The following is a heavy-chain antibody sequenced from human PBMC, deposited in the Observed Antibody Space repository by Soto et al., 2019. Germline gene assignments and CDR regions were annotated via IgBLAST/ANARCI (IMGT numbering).Heavy chain of an antibody. CDR1: GGCLSGYY. CDR3: ARSNREGITGTTWLYYFDY. V-gene: IGHV4-34*01. Sequence: SXTLSLTCAVYGGCLSGYYSSWIRPPPVNGLEWIGEINHSGSTNHNPSLKSRVTISIDTSKNQFSLKLSSVTAADTAVYYCARSNREGITGTTWLYYFDYWGQGTLVTVSS. CDR2: INHSGST. J-gene: IGHJ4*02. D-gene: IGHD1-20*01.